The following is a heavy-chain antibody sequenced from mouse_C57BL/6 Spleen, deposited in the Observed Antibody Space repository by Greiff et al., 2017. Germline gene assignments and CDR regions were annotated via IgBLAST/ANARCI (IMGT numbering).Heavy chain of an antibody. J-gene: IGHJ4*01. CDR1: GYAFSSYW. D-gene: IGHD2-3*01. Sequence: LQQSGASVKISCKASGYAFSSYWMNWVKKRPGKGLERIGQIYPGDGETNYNGKFKGKATLTADKSSSTAYMQLSSLTSEDSAVYFCARFYDGYFHAMDYWGQGTSVTVAS. V-gene: IGHV1-80*01. CDR2: IYPGDGET. CDR3: ARFYDGYFHAMDY.